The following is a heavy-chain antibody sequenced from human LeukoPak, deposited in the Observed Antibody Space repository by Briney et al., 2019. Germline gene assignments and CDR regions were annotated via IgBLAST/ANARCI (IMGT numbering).Heavy chain of an antibody. CDR1: GFTFGRYS. CDR3: AKVGAAGYGSPYYGMDV. V-gene: IGHV3-43*01. CDR2: ITWDGGIT. Sequence: GGSLRLSCAASGFTFGRYSMNWVRQAPGKGLEWVSFITWDGGITYYADSVKGRFTISRDNTNNSLYLQMNSLRTEDTALYYCAKVGAAGYGSPYYGMDVWGQGTAVTVSS. J-gene: IGHJ6*02. D-gene: IGHD1-26*01.